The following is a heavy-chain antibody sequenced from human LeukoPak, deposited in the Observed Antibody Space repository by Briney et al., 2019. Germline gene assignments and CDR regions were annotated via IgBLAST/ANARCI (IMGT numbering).Heavy chain of an antibody. CDR1: GYTFTSYD. CDR3: ARHSSSGFDY. CDR2: MKPNSGNT. V-gene: IGHV1-8*01. D-gene: IGHD6-6*01. Sequence: GASVKVSCKASGYTFTSYDINWVRRATGHGLEWMGWMKPNSGNTGYAQKFQGRVTMTRNTSISTAYMELSSLRSEDTAVYYCARHSSSGFDYWGQGTLVTVSS. J-gene: IGHJ4*02.